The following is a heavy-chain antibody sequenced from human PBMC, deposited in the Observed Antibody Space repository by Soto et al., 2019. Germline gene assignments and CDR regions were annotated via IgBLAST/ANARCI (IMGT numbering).Heavy chain of an antibody. J-gene: IGHJ4*02. Sequence: GASVKVSCKVSGSRFSNYVISWVRQAPGHGLEWLGRIIPIFNSTKYAQSFQGRVTITADKSTSTASLEWSSLRSDDTAVYYCAREGRGKKAGYNGLVSLGYWGQGTLVTVSS. D-gene: IGHD2-2*02. CDR2: IIPIFNST. V-gene: IGHV1-69*06. CDR1: GSRFSNYV. CDR3: AREGRGKKAGYNGLVSLGY.